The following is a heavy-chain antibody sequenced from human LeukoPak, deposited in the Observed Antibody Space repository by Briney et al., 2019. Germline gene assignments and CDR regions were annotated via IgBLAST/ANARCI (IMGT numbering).Heavy chain of an antibody. CDR2: IYYSGST. CDR1: GGSFSGYY. V-gene: IGHV4-34*01. CDR3: APTVTPLYYFDY. J-gene: IGHJ4*02. Sequence: SETLSLTCAVYGGSFSGYYWGWIRQPPGKGLEWIGSIYYSGSTYYNPSLKSRVTISVDTSKNQFSLKLSSVTAADTAVYYCAPTVTPLYYFDYWGQGTLVTVSS.